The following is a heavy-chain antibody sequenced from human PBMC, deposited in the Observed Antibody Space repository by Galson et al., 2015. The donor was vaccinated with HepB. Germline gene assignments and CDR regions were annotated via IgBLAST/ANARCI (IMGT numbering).Heavy chain of an antibody. D-gene: IGHD3-3*01. Sequence: EALSLTCTVSGGSISSYYWSWIRQPPGKGLEWIGYIYYSGSTNYNPSLKSRVTISVDTSKNQFSLKLSSVTAADTAVYYCARAYDFWSGYYPLLGAFDIWGQGTMVTVSS. CDR1: GGSISSYY. V-gene: IGHV4-59*01. J-gene: IGHJ3*02. CDR2: IYYSGST. CDR3: ARAYDFWSGYYPLLGAFDI.